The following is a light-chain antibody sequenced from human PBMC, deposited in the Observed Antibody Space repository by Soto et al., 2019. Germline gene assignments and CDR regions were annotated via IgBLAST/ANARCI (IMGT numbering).Light chain of an antibody. V-gene: IGKV3-11*01. J-gene: IGKJ4*01. CDR1: ERIGNY. CDR2: DAS. CDR3: HLRSDWPPRLT. Sequence: ELVGTQYPATLSLSPGERATLSCRASERIGNYLAWYPQKLGQAPKLLIYDASHRDSGIPGRFSGDGSGTDFTLTISSREPEDCAVYYCHLRSDWPPRLTFGEGNKVEIK.